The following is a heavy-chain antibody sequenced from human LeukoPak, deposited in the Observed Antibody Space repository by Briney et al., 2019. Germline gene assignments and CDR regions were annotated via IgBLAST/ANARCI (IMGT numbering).Heavy chain of an antibody. Sequence: KPSETLSLTCFVSGGSITSYYWSWIPQPSGKGPEWMGFFYYSGSTYINPSLKSRVTISADTSKNQFSLKVDALTAADTAIYYCARGGGVGYTSLDYWGQGILVTVSS. J-gene: IGHJ4*02. V-gene: IGHV4-59*01. CDR3: ARGGGVGYTSLDY. CDR2: FYYSGST. CDR1: GGSITSYY. D-gene: IGHD3-16*01.